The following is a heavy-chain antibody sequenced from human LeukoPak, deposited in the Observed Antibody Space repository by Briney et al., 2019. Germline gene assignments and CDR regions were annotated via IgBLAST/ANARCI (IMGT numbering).Heavy chain of an antibody. CDR1: GYTFTSYG. CDR2: ISAYNGNT. V-gene: IGHV1-18*01. CDR3: ARTSSSGWYPWYFDL. Sequence: ASVKVSCKASGYTFTSYGISWVRQAPGQGLEWMGWISAYNGNTNYAQKLQGRVTMTTDTSTSTAYMELRSLRSDDTAVYYCARTSSSGWYPWYFDLWGHGTLVTVSS. D-gene: IGHD6-19*01. J-gene: IGHJ2*01.